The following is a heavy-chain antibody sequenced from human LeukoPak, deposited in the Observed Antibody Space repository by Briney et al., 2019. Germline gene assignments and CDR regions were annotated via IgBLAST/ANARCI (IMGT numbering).Heavy chain of an antibody. J-gene: IGHJ4*02. V-gene: IGHV1-8*02. D-gene: IGHD6-13*01. CDR2: MNPNSGNT. CDR1: GYTFTGYY. CDR3: ARDSPAAGKENFDY. Sequence: ASVKVSCKASGYTFTGYYMHWVRQAPGQGLEWMGWMNPNSGNTGYAQKFQGRVTMTRDMSTSTVYMDLSSLRSEDTAVYYCARDSPAAGKENFDYWGQGTLVTVSS.